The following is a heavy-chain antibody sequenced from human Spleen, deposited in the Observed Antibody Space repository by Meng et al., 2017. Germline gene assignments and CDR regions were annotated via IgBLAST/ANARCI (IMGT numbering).Heavy chain of an antibody. D-gene: IGHD5-12*01. Sequence: LRLSCTVSGASISSSYYWTWIRQLPGRGLEWIGYIRFPASTWYNAALKSRASISMDTSKNQVSLKLNSVIAADTAVYYCARDYSGYFVLDYWGQGELVTVSS. V-gene: IGHV4-31*03. J-gene: IGHJ4*02. CDR3: ARDYSGYFVLDY. CDR2: IRFPAST. CDR1: GASISSSYY.